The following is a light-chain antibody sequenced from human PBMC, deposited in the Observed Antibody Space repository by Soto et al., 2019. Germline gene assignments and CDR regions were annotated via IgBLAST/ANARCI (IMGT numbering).Light chain of an antibody. V-gene: IGLV2-23*02. CDR3: RSYAGSSNVL. J-gene: IGLJ3*02. Sequence: QSVLTQPASVSGSPGQSITISCAGTSSDVGTYDLVSWYQQRPGKAPRLMISEVTKRPSGISSRFSGSRSGNTASLTISGLQAEDEADYYCRSYAGSSNVLFGGGTQLTVL. CDR2: EVT. CDR1: SSDVGTYDL.